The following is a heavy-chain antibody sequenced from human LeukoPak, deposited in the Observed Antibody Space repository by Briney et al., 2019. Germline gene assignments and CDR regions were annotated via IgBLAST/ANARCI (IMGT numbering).Heavy chain of an antibody. CDR3: ARWGLQPADSGYDLSGFDY. CDR2: INDDETST. V-gene: IGHV3-74*01. D-gene: IGHD5-12*01. CDR1: GFSFSSSW. Sequence: HPGGSLRLSCAASGFSFSSSWMHWVRQVPGKGLEWVSRINDDETSTTYAESVKGRFTISRDNSKNTLYLQMNSLRAEDTAVYYCARWGLQPADSGYDLSGFDYWAQGTLVTVSS. J-gene: IGHJ4*02.